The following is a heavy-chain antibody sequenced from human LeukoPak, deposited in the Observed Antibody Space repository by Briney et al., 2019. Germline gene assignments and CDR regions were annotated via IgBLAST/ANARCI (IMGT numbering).Heavy chain of an antibody. V-gene: IGHV3-48*03. CDR3: ARDVGQGYFDY. CDR2: ISSSGSTI. J-gene: IGHJ4*02. Sequence: GGSLRLSCAASGFTFSSYEMNWVRQAPGRGLEWVSYISSSGSTIYYADSVKGRFTISRDNAKNSLYLQMNSLRAEDTAVYYCARDVGQGYFDYWGQGTLVTVSS. D-gene: IGHD2-15*01. CDR1: GFTFSSYE.